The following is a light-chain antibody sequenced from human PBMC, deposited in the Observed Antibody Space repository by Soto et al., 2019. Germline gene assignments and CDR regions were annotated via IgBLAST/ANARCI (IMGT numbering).Light chain of an antibody. CDR1: QSISSY. CDR2: GAF. V-gene: IGKV1-39*01. Sequence: DVPLTQSTSSRSAAVGHRVTITCRASQSISSYLNWYQHKLGRATKLLVYGAFSLQSGVPSRFSGSISGTDFTLTISSLQPEEFATYYCQQNYDIPPTVGQGTRLEI. J-gene: IGKJ5*01. CDR3: QQNYDIPPT.